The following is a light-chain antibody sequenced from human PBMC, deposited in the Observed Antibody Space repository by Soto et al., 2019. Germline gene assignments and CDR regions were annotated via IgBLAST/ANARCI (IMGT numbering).Light chain of an antibody. Sequence: DIQMTQSPSSVSTSVGDRVTITCRASQHIGSWLAWYQQKPGKAPKLLIYTASTLQSGVPSRFRGSGSGTEFTLTINSLQPEDFATYYCQQAYSLPLTFGGGTEGENK. CDR2: TAS. CDR3: QQAYSLPLT. V-gene: IGKV1D-12*01. CDR1: QHIGSW. J-gene: IGKJ4*01.